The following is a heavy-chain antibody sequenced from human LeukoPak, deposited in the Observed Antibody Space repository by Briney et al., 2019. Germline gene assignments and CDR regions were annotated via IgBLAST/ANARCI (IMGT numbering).Heavy chain of an antibody. D-gene: IGHD2-21*02. V-gene: IGHV3-72*01. CDR1: GFTFSDHY. Sequence: GGSLRLSCVVSGFTFSDHYMDWVRQVPGKGLEWVSRSLNKANSYTTDYAASVKGRFTISRDDSKNSLYLQMSSLNTEDTAVYYCARRVFGGDCYYDFWGQGALVTVSS. CDR2: SLNKANSYTT. J-gene: IGHJ4*02. CDR3: ARRVFGGDCYYDF.